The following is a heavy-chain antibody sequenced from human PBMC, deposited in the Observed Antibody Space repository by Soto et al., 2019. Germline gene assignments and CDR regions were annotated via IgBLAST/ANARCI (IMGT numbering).Heavy chain of an antibody. V-gene: IGHV1-69*01. J-gene: IGHJ4*02. CDR3: ARGREMATSKFYFDY. Sequence: QVQLVQSGAEVKKPGSSVKVSCKASGGSFSTYAINWVRQAPGQGLEWMGGIIRTFGSANNAQEFQGRVTITADESTSTVFMELTSLRSDDTAVYYCARGREMATSKFYFDYWGQGTLVTVSS. CDR1: GGSFSTYA. D-gene: IGHD1-1*01. CDR2: IIRTFGSA.